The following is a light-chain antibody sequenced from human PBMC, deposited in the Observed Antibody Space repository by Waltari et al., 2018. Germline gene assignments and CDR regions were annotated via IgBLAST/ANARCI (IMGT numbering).Light chain of an antibody. J-gene: IGLJ1*01. CDR1: TSSIGKYS. V-gene: IGLV1-51*01. CDR3: EAWDDRLTAEV. CDR2: DSR. Sequence: QSALTQPPSVSAAPGQKVTISCSGSTSSIGKYSVSWYQQLPGTAPKLLIYDSRKRPSGIPGRFSASKSGTSATLESSGLRPEDEAHYYCEAWDDRLTAEVFGTGTEVTVL.